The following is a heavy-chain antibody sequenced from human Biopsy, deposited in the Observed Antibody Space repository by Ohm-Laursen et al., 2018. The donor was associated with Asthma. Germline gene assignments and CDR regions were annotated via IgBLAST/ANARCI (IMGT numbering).Heavy chain of an antibody. D-gene: IGHD2-2*01. Sequence: SVKVSCKASGGTFSSNSINWVRQAPGQGLEWMGRIIPIFGPTNYAQKFQGRVTISADDSTSTAYMELSSLSSEDTALYYCARGPEYVRSSGALDYWGQGALVTVSS. J-gene: IGHJ4*02. CDR2: IIPIFGPT. CDR1: GGTFSSNS. CDR3: ARGPEYVRSSGALDY. V-gene: IGHV1-69*13.